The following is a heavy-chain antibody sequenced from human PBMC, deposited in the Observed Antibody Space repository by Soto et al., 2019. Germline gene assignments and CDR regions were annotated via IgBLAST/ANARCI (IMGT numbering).Heavy chain of an antibody. Sequence: SETLSLTCTVSGGSISSYYWSWIRQPPGKGLEWIGYIYYGGSTNYNPSLKSRVTISVDTSKNQFSLKLSSVTAADTAVYYCARWTYYYDSSGYYNWFDPWGQGTLVTVSS. V-gene: IGHV4-59*01. CDR1: GGSISSYY. J-gene: IGHJ5*02. D-gene: IGHD3-22*01. CDR2: IYYGGST. CDR3: ARWTYYYDSSGYYNWFDP.